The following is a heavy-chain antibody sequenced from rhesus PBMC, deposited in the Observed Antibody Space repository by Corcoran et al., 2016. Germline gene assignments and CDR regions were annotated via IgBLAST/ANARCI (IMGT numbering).Heavy chain of an antibody. Sequence: QVTLKESGPALVKPTQTLTLTCTFSGFSLSTSGMGVGWIRQPPGKALEWLASIYWDYDKYYSTSRKSMLTHSKDTSKNQVVLTMTKMDPVDTATYYGARVRGGIAAGHWGQGVLVTVSS. CDR2: IYWDYDK. V-gene: IGHV2S1*01. CDR3: ARVRGGIAAGH. D-gene: IGHD6-13*01. CDR1: GFSLSTSGMG. J-gene: IGHJ4*01.